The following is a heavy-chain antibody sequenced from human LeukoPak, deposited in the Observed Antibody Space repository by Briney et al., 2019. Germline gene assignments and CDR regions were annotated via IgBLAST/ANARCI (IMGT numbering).Heavy chain of an antibody. CDR1: GFTFSTYD. CDR2: ISSSSRTI. Sequence: GGSLRLSCAASGFTFSTYDMNWVRQAPGKGLEWVSYISSSSRTISYADSVKVRFTISRDNAKNSLYLQMNSLRAEDTAVYYCARLRYYAMDVWGQGTTVTASS. V-gene: IGHV3-48*01. CDR3: ARLRYYAMDV. J-gene: IGHJ6*02.